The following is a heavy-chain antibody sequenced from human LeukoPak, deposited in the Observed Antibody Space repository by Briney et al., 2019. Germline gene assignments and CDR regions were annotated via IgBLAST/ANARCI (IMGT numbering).Heavy chain of an antibody. CDR3: AKVYSGSYTTYYFDY. J-gene: IGHJ4*02. D-gene: IGHD1-26*01. CDR2: ISGSGGST. Sequence: LGGSLRLSCAASGFTFSSYAMSWVRQAPGKGLEWVSAISGSGGSTYYADSVKGRFTISRDNSKNTLYLQMNSLRAEDTAVYYCAKVYSGSYTTYYFDYWGQGTLVTVSS. CDR1: GFTFSSYA. V-gene: IGHV3-23*01.